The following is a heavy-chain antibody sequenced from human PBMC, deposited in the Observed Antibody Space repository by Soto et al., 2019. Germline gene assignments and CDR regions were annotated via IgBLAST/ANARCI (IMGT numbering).Heavy chain of an antibody. CDR3: ARILTYFQQLVILASDYYYYYGMDV. V-gene: IGHV1-18*01. CDR1: GYTFTSYG. J-gene: IGHJ6*02. CDR2: ISAYNGNT. Sequence: GASVKVSCKASGYTFTSYGISWVRQAPGQGLEWMGWISAYNGNTNYAQKLQGRLTMTTDTSTNTAYMELRSQRSDDTAVYYCARILTYFQQLVILASDYYYYYGMDVWGQGTTVTVSS. D-gene: IGHD6-13*01.